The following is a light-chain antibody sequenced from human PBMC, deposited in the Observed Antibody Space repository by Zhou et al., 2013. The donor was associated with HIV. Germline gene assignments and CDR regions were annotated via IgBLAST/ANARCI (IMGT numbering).Light chain of an antibody. CDR3: HQYGRSPFT. CDR1: QSVNNNY. CDR2: DAS. V-gene: IGKV3-20*01. J-gene: IGKJ3*01. Sequence: ESVLTQSPGTLSLSPGERATLSCRASQSVNNNYLAWYQQKLGQAPRLLIYDASSRATGIPDRFSGSGSGTDFTLTISRLEPEDFAVYYCHQYGRSPFTFGPGTKVDIK.